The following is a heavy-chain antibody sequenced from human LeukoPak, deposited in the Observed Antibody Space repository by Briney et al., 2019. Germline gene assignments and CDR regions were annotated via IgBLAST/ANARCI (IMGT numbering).Heavy chain of an antibody. Sequence: PGGSLRLSCAASGFTISDHYMDWVRQAPGKGLEWVGRTRNKANRYTTEYAASVKGRFTISRDDSKNSLYLQMNSLTTEDTAVYYCARRPLSSWHGIDYWGQGILVTVSS. J-gene: IGHJ4*02. CDR2: TRNKANRYTT. V-gene: IGHV3-72*01. CDR3: ARRPLSSWHGIDY. CDR1: GFTISDHY. D-gene: IGHD2-2*01.